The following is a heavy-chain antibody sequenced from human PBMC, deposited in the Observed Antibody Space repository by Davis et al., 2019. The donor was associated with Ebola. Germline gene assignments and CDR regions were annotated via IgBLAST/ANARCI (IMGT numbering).Heavy chain of an antibody. D-gene: IGHD2-2*01. V-gene: IGHV3-9*01. Sequence: GGSLRLSCAASGFTFDDFSMHWVRQVPGKGLEWVSGISWNSGSIGYADSVKGRFTISRDNAKNSLYLQMNSLRAEDTALYYCARRYCSSASCPYGGNWFDPWGQGTLVTVSS. CDR2: ISWNSGSI. J-gene: IGHJ5*02. CDR1: GFTFDDFS. CDR3: ARRYCSSASCPYGGNWFDP.